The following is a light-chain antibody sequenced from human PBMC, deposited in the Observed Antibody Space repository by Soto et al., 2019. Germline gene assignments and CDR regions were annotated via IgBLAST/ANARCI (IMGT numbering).Light chain of an antibody. CDR3: AAWDDSLSGYV. Sequence: QSVLTQPPSASGTPGQRVSISCSGSGSNIGSNTVNWYQQLPGTAPKLLMYNNNQRPSGVPDRFSGSKSGTSASLAISGLQSEDEADYYCAAWDDSLSGYVFGTGTKVTLL. V-gene: IGLV1-44*01. CDR2: NNN. J-gene: IGLJ1*01. CDR1: GSNIGSNT.